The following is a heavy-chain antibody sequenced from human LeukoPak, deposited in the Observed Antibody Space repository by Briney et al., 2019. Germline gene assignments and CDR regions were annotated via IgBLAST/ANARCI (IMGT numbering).Heavy chain of an antibody. Sequence: PGGSLRLSCAASGFTSSAYWMHWVRQVPGKGLVWVSRINSDVSTTNYADSVKGRFTISRDNAKNTIYLQMNSLRGEDTAVYYCARYGRYRASDIWGPGTVVTVSS. D-gene: IGHD1-26*01. V-gene: IGHV3-74*01. CDR2: INSDVSTT. J-gene: IGHJ3*02. CDR1: GFTSSAYW. CDR3: ARYGRYRASDI.